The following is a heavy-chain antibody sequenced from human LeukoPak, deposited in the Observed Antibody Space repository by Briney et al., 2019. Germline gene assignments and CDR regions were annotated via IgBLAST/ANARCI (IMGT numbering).Heavy chain of an antibody. J-gene: IGHJ6*02. D-gene: IGHD3-9*01. CDR3: ARAHYDILTGYPNYYYGMDV. Sequence: GASVKVSCKASGGTFSSYAISWVRQAPGQGLEWMGWISAYNGNTNYAQKLQGRVTMTTDTSTSTAYMELRSLRSDDTAVYYCARAHYDILTGYPNYYYGMDVWGQGTTVTVSS. CDR1: GGTFSSYA. V-gene: IGHV1-18*01. CDR2: ISAYNGNT.